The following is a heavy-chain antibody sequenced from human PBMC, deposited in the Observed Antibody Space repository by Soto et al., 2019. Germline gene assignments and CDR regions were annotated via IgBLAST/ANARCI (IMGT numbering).Heavy chain of an antibody. Sequence: SETLSLTCTVSGGSISSGGYYWSWIRQHPGKGLEWIGYIYYSGSTYYNPSLKSRVTISVDTSKNQFSLKLSSVTAADTAVYYCARRLRDLGDTAMADYYYYYGMDVWGQGTTVTVSS. CDR3: ARRLRDLGDTAMADYYYYYGMDV. CDR1: GGSISSGGYY. D-gene: IGHD5-18*01. V-gene: IGHV4-31*03. J-gene: IGHJ6*02. CDR2: IYYSGST.